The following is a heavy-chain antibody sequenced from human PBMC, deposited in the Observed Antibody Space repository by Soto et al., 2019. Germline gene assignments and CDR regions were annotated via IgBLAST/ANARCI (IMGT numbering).Heavy chain of an antibody. CDR1: GFTFSDYY. CDR3: ARDGDIQGGPPPKNYAMDV. CDR2: SSNSGTFS. J-gene: IGHJ6*02. Sequence: QVQLVESGGGLVKPGGSLRLSCEGSGFTFSDYYISWIRQAPGKGLEWISYSSNSGTFSRYADSVKGRFSISRDNSKNTLYLEMKSLRFEDTAVYYCARDGDIQGGPPPKNYAMDVWGQGTTVTVSS. D-gene: IGHD5-12*01. V-gene: IGHV3-11*06.